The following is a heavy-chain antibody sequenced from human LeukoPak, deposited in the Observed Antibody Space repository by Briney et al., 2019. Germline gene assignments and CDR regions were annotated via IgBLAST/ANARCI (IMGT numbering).Heavy chain of an antibody. CDR2: IWYDGSNK. D-gene: IGHD3-16*02. J-gene: IGHJ4*02. Sequence: GGSLRLSCAASGFTFSSYGMHWVRQAPGKGLEWVAVIWYDGSNKYYADSVKGRYTISRDNSKNTLYLQMNSLRAEDTAVYYCARGKVIGPFDYWGQGTLVTVSS. CDR3: ARGKVIGPFDY. V-gene: IGHV3-33*01. CDR1: GFTFSSYG.